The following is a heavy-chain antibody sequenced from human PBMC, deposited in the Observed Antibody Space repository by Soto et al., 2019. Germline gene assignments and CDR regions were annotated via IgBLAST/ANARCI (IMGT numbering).Heavy chain of an antibody. CDR2: INHSGST. CDR1: GGSFSGYY. V-gene: IGHV4-34*01. J-gene: IGHJ6*02. Sequence: QVQLQQWGAGLLKPSETLSLTCAVYGGSFSGYYWSWIRQPPGKGLEWIGEINHSGSTNYNPSLKSRVTISVGTSKNQFSLKLSSVTAADTAVYYCARLVVVAAPYYYYGMDVWGQGTTVTVSS. D-gene: IGHD2-15*01. CDR3: ARLVVVAAPYYYYGMDV.